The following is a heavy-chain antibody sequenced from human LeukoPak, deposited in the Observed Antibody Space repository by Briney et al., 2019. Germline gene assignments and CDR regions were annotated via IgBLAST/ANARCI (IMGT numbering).Heavy chain of an antibody. J-gene: IGHJ3*01. Sequence: SETLSLTCTVSGGSISSGSYYWSWIRQPAGKGLEWIGRFYTSGSTNYNPSLKSRVTISVDTSKNQFSLKLSSVTAADTAVYYCAIAGDDSREFDFWGQGTMVTVSS. CDR2: FYTSGST. CDR1: GGSISSGSYY. V-gene: IGHV4-61*02. D-gene: IGHD3-22*01. CDR3: AIAGDDSREFDF.